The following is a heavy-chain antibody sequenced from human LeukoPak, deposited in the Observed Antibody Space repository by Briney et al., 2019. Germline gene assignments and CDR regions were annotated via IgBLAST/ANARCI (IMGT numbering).Heavy chain of an antibody. J-gene: IGHJ4*02. Sequence: GGSLRLSCAASGFTLSNYWMIHWVRQVPGKGLQWVSRINNDGNLKTDGRDTGYADSVKGRFTISTDNAKNTLYLQMNSLRAEDTAVYYCAKDYGATTVTTLRFFDYWGQGTLVTVSS. V-gene: IGHV3-74*01. CDR2: INNDGNLKTDGRDT. CDR3: AKDYGATTVTTLRFFDY. CDR1: GFTLSNYW. D-gene: IGHD4-17*01.